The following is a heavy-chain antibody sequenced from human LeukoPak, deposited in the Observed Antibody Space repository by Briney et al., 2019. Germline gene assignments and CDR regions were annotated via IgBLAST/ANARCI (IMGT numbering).Heavy chain of an antibody. CDR3: ARNMVRGPPGHWFDP. V-gene: IGHV1-69*13. CDR2: IIPIFGTA. CDR1: GGTFSSYA. Sequence: ASVKVSCKASGGTFSSYAISWVRQAPGQGLEWMGGIIPIFGTANYAQKFQGRVTITADESTSTAYMELSSLRSEDTAVYYCARNMVRGPPGHWFDPLGPGNPGHRLL. J-gene: IGHJ5*02. D-gene: IGHD3-10*01.